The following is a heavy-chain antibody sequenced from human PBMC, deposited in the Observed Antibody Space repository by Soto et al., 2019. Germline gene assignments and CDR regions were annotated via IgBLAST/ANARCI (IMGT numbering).Heavy chain of an antibody. CDR1: EYTFASYW. D-gene: IGHD2-15*01. CDR2: IYPGDSDT. V-gene: IGHV5-51*01. J-gene: IGHJ4*02. CDR3: ARGRTPLLDY. Sequence: GESLQISCHGSEYTFASYWIAWVRQKPGKGMEWMGIIYPGDSDTRYNPSFQGQVTISGDKSIGTVYLQWSSLRASDTAMYYCARGRTPLLDYWGQGTLVTVSS.